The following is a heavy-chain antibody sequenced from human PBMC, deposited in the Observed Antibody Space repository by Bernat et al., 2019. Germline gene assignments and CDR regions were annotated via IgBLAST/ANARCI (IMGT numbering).Heavy chain of an antibody. CDR2: INSDGSTT. J-gene: IGHJ6*02. Sequence: EVQLVESGGGLVQPGGSLRLSCAASGFTFGSYWMHWVRQTPGKGLVWVSRINSDGSTTSYADSVKGRFTISRDNAKNTLYLQMNSLRVEDTAVYYCARDRGDTATGQPLIVWGQGTTVTVSS. CDR1: GFTFGSYW. CDR3: ARDRGDTATGQPLIV. D-gene: IGHD5-18*01. V-gene: IGHV3-74*01.